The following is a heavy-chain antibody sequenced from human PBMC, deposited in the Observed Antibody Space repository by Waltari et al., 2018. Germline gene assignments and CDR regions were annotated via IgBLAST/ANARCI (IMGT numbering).Heavy chain of an antibody. CDR1: GYTFTDYY. CDR3: ANGGRGSYYLFDP. Sequence: EVQLVQSGAEVKKPGATVKISCKVSGYTFTDYYMHWVHQAPGNCLEWMGRVDPEDGETIYAEKFQGRVTITADTSTDTAYMELSSLRSEDTAVYYCANGGRGSYYLFDPWGQGTLVTVSS. D-gene: IGHD1-26*01. V-gene: IGHV1-69-2*01. CDR2: VDPEDGET. J-gene: IGHJ5*02.